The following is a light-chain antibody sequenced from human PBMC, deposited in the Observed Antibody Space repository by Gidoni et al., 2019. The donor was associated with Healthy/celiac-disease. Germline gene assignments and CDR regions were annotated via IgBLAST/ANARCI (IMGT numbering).Light chain of an antibody. J-gene: IGKJ4*01. CDR3: QQRSNWLT. V-gene: IGKV3-11*01. CDR1: KSVSSY. CDR2: DAS. Sequence: EIVLTQSPAPLSLSPGERATLSCRASKSVSSYLAWYQQKPGQAPRLLIYDASNRATGIPARFSGRGSGTDFTLTISSLEPEDFAVYYCQQRSNWLTFXGXTKVEIK.